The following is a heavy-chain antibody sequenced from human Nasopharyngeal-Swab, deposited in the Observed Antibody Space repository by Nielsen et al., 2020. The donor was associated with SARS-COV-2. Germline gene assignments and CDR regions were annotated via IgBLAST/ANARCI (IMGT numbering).Heavy chain of an antibody. J-gene: IGHJ6*03. V-gene: IGHV4-59*08. Sequence: SETLSLTCTVSGGSISSYYWSWIRQPPGKGLEWIGYIYYSGSTYYNPSLKSRVTISVDTSKNQFSLKLSSVTAADTAVYYCARCIVVVPAAIRGTDYYYMDVWGKGTTVTVSS. CDR2: IYYSGST. CDR3: ARCIVVVPAAIRGTDYYYMDV. CDR1: GGSISSYY. D-gene: IGHD2-2*01.